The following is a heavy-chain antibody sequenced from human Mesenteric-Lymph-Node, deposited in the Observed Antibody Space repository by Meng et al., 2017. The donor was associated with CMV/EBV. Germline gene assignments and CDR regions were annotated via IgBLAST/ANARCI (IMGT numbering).Heavy chain of an antibody. V-gene: IGHV4-59*01. CDR2: LNYRGNTNYNP. Sequence: GSLRLSCTVSGGSIDTYYWAWIRQTPGKGLEWIGYLNYRGNTNYNPNYNPSLKTRVTISLDTSRYQFSLRLNSVTAADTAVYYCARENLPYYYDSSGLPFDYWGQGTLVTVSS. CDR1: GGSIDTYY. CDR3: ARENLPYYYDSSGLPFDY. J-gene: IGHJ4*02. D-gene: IGHD3-22*01.